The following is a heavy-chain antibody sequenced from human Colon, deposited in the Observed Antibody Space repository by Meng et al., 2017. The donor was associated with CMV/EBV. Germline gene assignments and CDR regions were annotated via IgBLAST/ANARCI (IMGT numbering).Heavy chain of an antibody. CDR3: ARVWVEMATIGTFDY. V-gene: IGHV3-21*01. D-gene: IGHD5-24*01. J-gene: IGHJ4*02. CDR1: GFTFSSYS. Sequence: EVQLVESGGGLVKPGGSLSLSGAASGFTFSSYSMNWVRQAPGKGLEWVSSISSSSSYIYYADSVKGRFTISRDNAKNSLYLQMNSLRAEDTAVYYCARVWVEMATIGTFDYWGQGTLVTVAS. CDR2: ISSSSSYI.